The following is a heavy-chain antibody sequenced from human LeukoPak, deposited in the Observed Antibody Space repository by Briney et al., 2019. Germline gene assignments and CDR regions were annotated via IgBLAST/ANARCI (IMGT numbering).Heavy chain of an antibody. CDR2: IYASGST. V-gene: IGHV4-4*07. J-gene: IGHJ4*02. Sequence: SETLSLTCTVYGGSLSNYYWSWIRQPAGKGLEWIGRIYASGSTNYNPSLKSRVTMSVDTSKNQFSLKLTSVTAADTAVYYCATGGSSWQSFDFWGQGTLVTVSS. D-gene: IGHD6-13*01. CDR1: GGSLSNYY. CDR3: ATGGSSWQSFDF.